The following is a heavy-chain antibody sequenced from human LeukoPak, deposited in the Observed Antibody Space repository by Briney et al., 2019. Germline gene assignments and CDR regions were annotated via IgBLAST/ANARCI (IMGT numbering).Heavy chain of an antibody. CDR3: ARRSGYYYRPRGWWFDP. CDR2: VYYSGST. CDR1: GGSISSYY. D-gene: IGHD3-22*01. V-gene: IGHV4-59*12. Sequence: SETLSLTCTVSGGSISSYYWSWIRQPPGKGLEWMGYVYYSGSTNYNPSLKSRVTISVDTSKNHFSLKLSSVTAADTAVDYCARRSGYYYRPRGWWFDPWGQGTLVTVSS. J-gene: IGHJ5*02.